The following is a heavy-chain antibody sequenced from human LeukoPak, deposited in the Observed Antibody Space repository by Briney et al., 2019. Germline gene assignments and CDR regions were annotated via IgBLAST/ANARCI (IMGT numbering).Heavy chain of an antibody. D-gene: IGHD3-3*01. Sequence: SETLSLTCTVSGGSISSSSYYWGWIPQPPGKGLEWIGSIYYSGSTYYNPSLKSRVTITVDTSKNQCSLKLSSGTAADTAVYYCARQITYYDFWSGYYLQAFDIWGQGTMVTVSS. V-gene: IGHV4-39*01. CDR3: ARQITYYDFWSGYYLQAFDI. CDR2: IYYSGST. J-gene: IGHJ3*02. CDR1: GGSISSSSYY.